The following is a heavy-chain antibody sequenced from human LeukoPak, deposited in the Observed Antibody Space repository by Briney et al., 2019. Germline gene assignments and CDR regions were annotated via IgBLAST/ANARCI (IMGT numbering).Heavy chain of an antibody. V-gene: IGHV4-4*09. D-gene: IGHD6-19*01. CDR2: THTSGSP. CDR1: GGSITHYF. Sequence: SGTLSLTCTVSGGSITHYFWNWIRQPPGKGLEWIGYTHTSGSPDYSRSLKSRVTIDTSKSQFSLKLSSVTAADTAVYYCARAPLYSGGSGWSIYYFYAMDVWGQGTTVAVSS. J-gene: IGHJ6*02. CDR3: ARAPLYSGGSGWSIYYFYAMDV.